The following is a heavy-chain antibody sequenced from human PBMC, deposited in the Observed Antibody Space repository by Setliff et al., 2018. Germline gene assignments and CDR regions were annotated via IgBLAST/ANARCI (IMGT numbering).Heavy chain of an antibody. CDR2: IGVYTGHT. Sequence: ASVKVSCEASGYTFAESIVSWVRQAPGQGLEWMGWIGVYTGHTSFAQKFEDRVSMSTDKSTNMAYMELRGLRFDDTAVYYCLRLVRYCSRTSCQRTSGDEVWGQGTLVTVSS. CDR1: GYTFAESI. D-gene: IGHD2-8*01. CDR3: LRLVRYCSRTSCQRTSGDEV. V-gene: IGHV1-18*04. J-gene: IGHJ1*01.